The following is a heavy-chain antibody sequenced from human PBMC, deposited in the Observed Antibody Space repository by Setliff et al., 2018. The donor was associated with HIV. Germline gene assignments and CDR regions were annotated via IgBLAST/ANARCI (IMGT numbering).Heavy chain of an antibody. D-gene: IGHD5-18*01. J-gene: IGHJ6*03. CDR2: IVPMSGTA. Sequence: ASVKVSCKASGGTFSSYAISWVRQAPGQGLEWMGGIVPMSGTADYAQKFQGRVTITADESTSTAYMELISLRSEDTAVYYCARDQISAYSYGGEVYYYYMDVWGKGTTVTVSS. V-gene: IGHV1-69*13. CDR3: ARDQISAYSYGGEVYYYYMDV. CDR1: GGTFSSYA.